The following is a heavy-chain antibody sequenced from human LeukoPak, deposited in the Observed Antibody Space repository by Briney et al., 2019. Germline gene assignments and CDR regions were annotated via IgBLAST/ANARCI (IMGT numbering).Heavy chain of an antibody. V-gene: IGHV4-61*02. CDR3: AREVGAGPLV. D-gene: IGHD1-26*01. J-gene: IGHJ4*02. CDR2: IYTSGST. Sequence: SETLSLTCTVSGGSISSGSYYWSWIRQRAGKGLEWIGRIYTSGSTNYNPSLKSRVTISVDTSKNQFSLKLSSVTAADTAVYYCAREVGAGPLVWGQGTLVTVSS. CDR1: GGSISSGSYY.